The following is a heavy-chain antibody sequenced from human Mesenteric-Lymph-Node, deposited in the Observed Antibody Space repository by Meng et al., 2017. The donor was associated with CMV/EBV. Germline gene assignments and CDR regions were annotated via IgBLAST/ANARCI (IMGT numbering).Heavy chain of an antibody. CDR1: GGSFTGYY. Sequence: SETLSLTCDLYGGSFTGYYWSWIRQPPGKGLEWIGYIYYSGSTNYNPSLKSRVTISVDTSKNQFSLKLSSVTAADTAVYYCARGPSPFWSGYLDIYYYYGMDVWGQGTTVTVSS. CDR2: IYYSGST. V-gene: IGHV4-59*01. D-gene: IGHD3-3*01. CDR3: ARGPSPFWSGYLDIYYYYGMDV. J-gene: IGHJ6*02.